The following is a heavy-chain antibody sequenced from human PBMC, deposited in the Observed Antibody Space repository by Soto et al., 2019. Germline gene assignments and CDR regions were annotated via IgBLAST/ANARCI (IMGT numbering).Heavy chain of an antibody. CDR3: ARDRDSSSHSSAGYYYYGMDV. CDR1: GDSVSSNSAA. D-gene: IGHD6-6*01. V-gene: IGHV6-1*01. Sequence: PSQTLSLTCAISGDSVSSNSAAWNWIRQSPSRGLEWLGRTYYRSKWYNDYAVSVKSRITINPDTSKNQFSLQLNSVSPEDTAVYYCARDRDSSSHSSAGYYYYGMDVWGQGTTVTVSS. J-gene: IGHJ6*01. CDR2: TYYRSKWYN.